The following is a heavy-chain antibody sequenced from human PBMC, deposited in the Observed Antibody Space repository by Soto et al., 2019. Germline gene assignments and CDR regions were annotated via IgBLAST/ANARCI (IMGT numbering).Heavy chain of an antibody. Sequence: QVQLVESGGGVVQPGRSLRLSCAASGFTFSSYGMHWVRQAPGKGLEWVAVIWYDGSNKYYADSVKGRFTISRDNSKNTLYLQMNSLRAEDTAVYYCARDIAAAGNNYYYYSGMDVWGQGTTVTVSS. D-gene: IGHD6-13*01. V-gene: IGHV3-33*01. CDR1: GFTFSSYG. J-gene: IGHJ6*02. CDR3: ARDIAAAGNNYYYYSGMDV. CDR2: IWYDGSNK.